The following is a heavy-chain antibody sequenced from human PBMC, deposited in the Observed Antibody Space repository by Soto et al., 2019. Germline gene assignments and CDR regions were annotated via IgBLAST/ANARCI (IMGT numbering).Heavy chain of an antibody. Sequence: EVQLAESGGGVVQPGGSLRLSCSASGFTFDNYAIHWVRQAPGRGLEYVSVISSDGGSTFYAETVKGRFTVSRDNSKNTVYLQMSSLRAEDTAFYYCAKAGYSSSSFDYWGQGTLVTVSS. D-gene: IGHD2-2*01. J-gene: IGHJ4*02. CDR1: GFTFDNYA. CDR2: ISSDGGST. CDR3: AKAGYSSSSFDY. V-gene: IGHV3-64D*08.